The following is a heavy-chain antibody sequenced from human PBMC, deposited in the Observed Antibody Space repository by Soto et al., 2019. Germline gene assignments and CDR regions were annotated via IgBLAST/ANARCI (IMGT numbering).Heavy chain of an antibody. Sequence: EVQLLESGGGLVQPGGSLRLSCAASGFTFRSYAMSWVRQAPGKGLEWVSAISDSGGSTYYADSVKGRFTISRDNSKNTLYLQMNSLRAEDMALYYCAKGVGATTDWYFDLWGRGTLVTVSS. CDR1: GFTFRSYA. V-gene: IGHV3-23*01. CDR3: AKGVGATTDWYFDL. CDR2: ISDSGGST. D-gene: IGHD1-26*01. J-gene: IGHJ2*01.